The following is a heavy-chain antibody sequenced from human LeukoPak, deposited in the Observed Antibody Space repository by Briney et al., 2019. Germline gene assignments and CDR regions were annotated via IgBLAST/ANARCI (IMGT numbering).Heavy chain of an antibody. CDR2: IRQDESEI. V-gene: IGHV3-7*01. CDR1: GFTFSSYW. D-gene: IGHD1-26*01. CDR3: ARDKIVGATRY. Sequence: GGSLRLSCAASGFTFSSYWMSWVRQTPGRGLEWVANIRQDESEIYYADSVKGRFTISRDNAKNSLYLQMNSLRAEDTAVYYCARDKIVGATRYWGQGTLVTVSS. J-gene: IGHJ4*02.